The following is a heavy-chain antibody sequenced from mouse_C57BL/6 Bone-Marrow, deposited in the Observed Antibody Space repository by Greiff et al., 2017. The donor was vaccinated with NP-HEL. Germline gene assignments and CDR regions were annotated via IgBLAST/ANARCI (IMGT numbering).Heavy chain of an antibody. CDR3: ARQGGWWGDFDY. Sequence: EVKLMESGGGLVQPGGSLKLSCAASGFTFSDYYMYWVRQTPEKRLEWVAYISNGGGSTYYPDTVKGRFTISRDNAKNTLYLQMSRLKSEDTAMYYCARQGGWWGDFDYWGQGTTLTVSS. J-gene: IGHJ2*01. D-gene: IGHD1-1*02. V-gene: IGHV5-12*01. CDR1: GFTFSDYY. CDR2: ISNGGGST.